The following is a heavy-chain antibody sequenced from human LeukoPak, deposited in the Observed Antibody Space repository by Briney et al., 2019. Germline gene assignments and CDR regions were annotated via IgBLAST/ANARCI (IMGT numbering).Heavy chain of an antibody. V-gene: IGHV3-7*01. CDR3: ARSYRGPSAFDI. D-gene: IGHD1-14*01. Sequence: RGTPRHSCAASGVSSSPHRISWGRPALGKGLERVANINQVGRVTRYVDSVKGRVTISRDNAQNSLSLQINSLRAEDTAVYYCARSYRGPSAFDIWGQGTMVSVSS. CDR1: GVSSSPHR. CDR2: INQVGRVT. J-gene: IGHJ3*02.